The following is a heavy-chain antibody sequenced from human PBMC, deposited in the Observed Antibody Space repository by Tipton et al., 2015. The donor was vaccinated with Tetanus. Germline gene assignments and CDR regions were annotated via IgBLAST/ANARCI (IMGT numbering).Heavy chain of an antibody. CDR2: ISSSGSTI. V-gene: IGHV3-11*01. J-gene: IGHJ4*02. CDR3: ARDLVVRDYYFDY. CDR1: GFTFSDYY. Sequence: SLRLSCAASGFTFSDYYMSWIRQAPGKGLEWVSYISSSGSTIYYADSVKGRFTISRDNAKNSLYLQMNSLRAEDTAVYYCARDLVVRDYYFDYWGQGTLVTVSS. D-gene: IGHD3-22*01.